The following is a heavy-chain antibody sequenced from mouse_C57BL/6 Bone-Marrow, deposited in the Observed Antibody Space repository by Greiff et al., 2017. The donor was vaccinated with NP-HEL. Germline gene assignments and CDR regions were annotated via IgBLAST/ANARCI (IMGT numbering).Heavy chain of an antibody. CDR2: IYPRSGNT. CDR1: GYTFTSYG. J-gene: IGHJ2*01. Sequence: VQLVESGAELARPGASVKLSCKASGYTFTSYGISWVKQRTGQGLEWIGEIYPRSGNTYYNEKFKGKATLTADKSSSTAYMELRSLTSEDSAVYFCARGGYYGSSLYYFDYWGQGTTLTVSS. D-gene: IGHD1-1*01. V-gene: IGHV1-81*01. CDR3: ARGGYYGSSLYYFDY.